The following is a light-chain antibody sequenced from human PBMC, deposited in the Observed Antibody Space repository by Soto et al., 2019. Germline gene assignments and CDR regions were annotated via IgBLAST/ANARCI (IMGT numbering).Light chain of an antibody. Sequence: EIVMTQSPATLSVSPGERATLSCRASQSVSINLAWYQQKPGQAPRLLIYGASTRATGIPARFSGTGSGTEFTLTISSLQSEDFALYYCQQYNYWPPLTFGGGTKVEI. V-gene: IGKV3-15*01. CDR1: QSVSIN. CDR2: GAS. CDR3: QQYNYWPPLT. J-gene: IGKJ4*01.